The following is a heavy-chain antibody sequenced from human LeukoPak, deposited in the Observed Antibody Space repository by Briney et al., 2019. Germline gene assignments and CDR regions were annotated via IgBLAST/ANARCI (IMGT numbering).Heavy chain of an antibody. V-gene: IGHV3-11*01. D-gene: IGHD6-19*01. CDR3: AREGQHWLVRGGYYFDY. CDR1: GFTFSDYY. Sequence: GRSLRLSCAACGFTFSDYYMSWSRQAPGKGLEWVSYISSSGSTIYYADSVKGRFTISRDNAKNSLYLQMNSLRAEDTAVYYCAREGQHWLVRGGYYFDYWGQGALVTVSS. CDR2: ISSSGSTI. J-gene: IGHJ4*02.